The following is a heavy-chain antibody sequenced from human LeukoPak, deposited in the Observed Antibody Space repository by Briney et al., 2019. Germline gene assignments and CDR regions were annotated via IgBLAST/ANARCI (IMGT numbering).Heavy chain of an antibody. V-gene: IGHV3-23*01. CDR1: GFTFSSYA. Sequence: QSGGSLRLSCAASGFTFSSYAMSWVRQAPGKGLEWVSAISATGGSTYYADSVKGRFTISRDNAKNSLYLQMSNLRAEDTAVYFCARGGGLDVWGQGATVTVSS. CDR2: ISATGGST. D-gene: IGHD3-16*01. CDR3: ARGGGLDV. J-gene: IGHJ6*02.